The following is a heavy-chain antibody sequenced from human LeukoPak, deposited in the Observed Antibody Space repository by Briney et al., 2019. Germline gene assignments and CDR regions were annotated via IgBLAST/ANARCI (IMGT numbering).Heavy chain of an antibody. CDR2: IYYSGST. J-gene: IGHJ2*01. CDR3: ARLTAYFDL. CDR1: GFTFSSYA. Sequence: PGGSLRLSCAASGFTFSSYAMSWIRQPPGKGLEWIGYIYYSGSTNYNPSLKSRVTMSVDTSKNQFSLKVTSVTAADTAVYYCARLTAYFDLWGRGTLVTVSS. V-gene: IGHV4-59*08.